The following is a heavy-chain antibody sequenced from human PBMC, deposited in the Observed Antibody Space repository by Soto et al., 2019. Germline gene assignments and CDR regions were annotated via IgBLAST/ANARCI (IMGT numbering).Heavy chain of an antibody. CDR3: VHRQEYFGDWNTGYFAY. CDR1: GFSFGTSGVG. V-gene: IGHV2-5*02. D-gene: IGHD1-1*01. Sequence: QITLKESGPSLAQPTQTLTLTGTFSGFSFGTSGVGVAWIRQPPGKALEFLGFLYWDDAKRYSPSLQNRLTITEETSTNQLVLTMTNMDPVDTATYYCVHRQEYFGDWNTGYFAYWGQGTLVTVSS. J-gene: IGHJ4*02. CDR2: LYWDDAK.